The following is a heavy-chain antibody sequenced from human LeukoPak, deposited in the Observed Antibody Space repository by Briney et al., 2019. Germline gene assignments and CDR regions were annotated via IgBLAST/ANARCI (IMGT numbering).Heavy chain of an antibody. CDR3: GRLVAVGGARNYYCYYGMDV. V-gene: IGHV1-18*01. CDR2: ISAYNGNT. D-gene: IGHD6-13*01. J-gene: IGHJ6*02. Sequence: ASVKVSCKASGYTFTSYGISWVRQAPGQGLEWMGWISAYNGNTNYVQKLQGRVTMTTDTSTSPAYMWHRSQRSDDTAVYCCGRLVAVGGARNYYCYYGMDVWGQGTTVTVSS. CDR1: GYTFTSYG.